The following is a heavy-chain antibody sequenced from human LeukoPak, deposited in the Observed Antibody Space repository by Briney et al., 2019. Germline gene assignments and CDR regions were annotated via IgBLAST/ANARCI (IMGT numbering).Heavy chain of an antibody. D-gene: IGHD7-27*01. CDR3: ASARRTGGKAFDI. Sequence: PGGSLRLSCAASGFTFSSYGMHWVRQAPGKGLEWVAVISYDGSNKYYADSVKGRFTISRDNAKNSLYLQMNSLRAEDTAVYYCASARRTGGKAFDIWGQGTMVTVSS. CDR2: ISYDGSNK. V-gene: IGHV3-30*03. J-gene: IGHJ3*02. CDR1: GFTFSSYG.